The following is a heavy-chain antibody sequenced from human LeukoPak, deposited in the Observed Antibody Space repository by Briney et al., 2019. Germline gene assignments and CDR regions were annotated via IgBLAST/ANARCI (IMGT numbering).Heavy chain of an antibody. CDR1: GFTFSSYS. V-gene: IGHV3-48*04. D-gene: IGHD3-10*01. CDR3: ARYYDYGSGSYTFDY. CDR2: ISSSGSTI. J-gene: IGHJ4*02. Sequence: PGGSLRLSCAASGFTFSSYSMNWVRQAPGKGLECISYISSSGSTIYYADSVKGRFTISRDNAKNSLYLQMNSLRAEDTALYYCARYYDYGSGSYTFDYWGQGTLVTVSS.